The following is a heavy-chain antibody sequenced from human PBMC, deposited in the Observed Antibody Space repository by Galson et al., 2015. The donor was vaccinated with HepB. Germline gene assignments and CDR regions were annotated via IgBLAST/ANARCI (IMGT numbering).Heavy chain of an antibody. D-gene: IGHD3-3*01. CDR1: GGTFSSYA. V-gene: IGHV1-18*01. J-gene: IGHJ5*02. CDR2: IRAYNGNT. CDR3: ASGVAIFGVVPEKT. Sequence: SVKVSCKASGGTFSSYAISWVRQAPGKGLEWMGWIRAYNGNTNYAQKLQGRVTMTTDTSTSTAYMELRSLRSDDTAVYYCASGVAIFGVVPEKTWGQGTLVTVSS.